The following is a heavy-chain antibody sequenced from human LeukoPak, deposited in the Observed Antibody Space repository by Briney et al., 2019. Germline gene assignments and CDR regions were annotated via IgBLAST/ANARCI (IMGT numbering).Heavy chain of an antibody. CDR3: ARELVVVAATGGADY. CDR2: ISAYNGNT. CDR1: GYTFTSYG. Sequence: ASVKVSCKASGYTFTSYGMSWVRQAPGQGLECMGWISAYNGNTNYAQKLQGRVTITTDTSTNTAHMQRRSLRSDDTAVYYCARELVVVAATGGADYWGQGTLVTVSS. D-gene: IGHD2-15*01. V-gene: IGHV1-18*01. J-gene: IGHJ4*02.